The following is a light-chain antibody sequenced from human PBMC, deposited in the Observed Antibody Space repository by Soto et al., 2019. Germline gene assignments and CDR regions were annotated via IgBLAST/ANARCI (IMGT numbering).Light chain of an antibody. V-gene: IGKV1-5*01. CDR2: DAS. Sequence: DIQMTQSPSTLSASVGDRVTITCRASQSISSWLAWYQQKPGKAPKLLIYDASSLERGVPSRFSGSGSGTEFALTISSLQADDFATYYCQQYNSYLTFGPGTKVDIK. CDR1: QSISSW. J-gene: IGKJ3*01. CDR3: QQYNSYLT.